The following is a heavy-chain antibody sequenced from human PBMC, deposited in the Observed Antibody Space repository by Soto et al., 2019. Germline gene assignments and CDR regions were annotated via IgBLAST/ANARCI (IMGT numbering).Heavy chain of an antibody. J-gene: IGHJ6*02. Sequence: GGSLRVSSAASGFTFSSYAMSWVRQAPEKGLEWVSAISGSGGSTYYADSEKGRSTISRDNSKNTLYLQMNSLRAEDTAVYYCAQERVTTSFPYYYYGMDVWGQGTSVTVSS. CDR1: GFTFSSYA. CDR3: AQERVTTSFPYYYYGMDV. D-gene: IGHD4-4*01. CDR2: ISGSGGST. V-gene: IGHV3-23*01.